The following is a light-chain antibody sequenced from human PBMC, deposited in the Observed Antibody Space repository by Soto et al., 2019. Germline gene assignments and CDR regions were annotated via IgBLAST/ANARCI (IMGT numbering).Light chain of an antibody. Sequence: DFPLPQPPSFLSDSLGDRVTILCRASQGIGSYLGWYQQAPGKAPKLLIYGASTLQSGVPSRFSGSGSGTEFTLTISSLQPEDVATYFCQQLNTYPAFGGGTKV. V-gene: IGKV1-9*01. CDR3: QQLNTYPA. J-gene: IGKJ4*01. CDR2: GAS. CDR1: QGIGSY.